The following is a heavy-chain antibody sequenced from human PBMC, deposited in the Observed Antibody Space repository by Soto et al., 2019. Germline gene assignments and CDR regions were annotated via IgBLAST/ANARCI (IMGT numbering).Heavy chain of an antibody. J-gene: IGHJ4*02. D-gene: IGHD4-4*01. CDR2: TYYRSKWNN. Sequence: SQTLSLPCAISGDSVSSNSAAWNWIRQSPSRGLEWLRRTYYRSKWNNDYAVSVKSRITINPDTSKEQFSLQLNSVTPEDTAVYYCARGEGPTVTPHFSSWGQGTLVTVSS. CDR3: ARGEGPTVTPHFSS. V-gene: IGHV6-1*01. CDR1: GDSVSSNSAA.